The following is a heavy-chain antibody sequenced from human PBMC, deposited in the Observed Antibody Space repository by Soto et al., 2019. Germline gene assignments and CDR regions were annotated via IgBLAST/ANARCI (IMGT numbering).Heavy chain of an antibody. V-gene: IGHV4-31*03. Sequence: SETLSLTCTVSGGSVSSGGYYWSWIRQHPGTGLEWIGYIYYSGTTYFNPSLKSRASISLDTSKNEFSLKLTSVTAADTAVYYCARRALPQCINGVCYKDGFWDYWGQGALVPGSS. CDR1: GGSVSSGGYY. CDR2: IYYSGTT. CDR3: ARRALPQCINGVCYKDGFWDY. D-gene: IGHD2-8*01. J-gene: IGHJ4*02.